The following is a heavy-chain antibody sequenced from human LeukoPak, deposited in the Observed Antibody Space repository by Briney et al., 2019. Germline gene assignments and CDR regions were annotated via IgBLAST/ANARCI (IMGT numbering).Heavy chain of an antibody. Sequence: GGSLRLSCAASGLTFSSHWMHWVRHAPGEGLVWVSRITNDGSSTTYADSVKGRFTISRDNAKNMLYLQVKSRRAKDTDVDYCARQQGGNPEYWGQGTLVTVSS. J-gene: IGHJ4*02. D-gene: IGHD1-14*01. V-gene: IGHV3-74*01. CDR1: GLTFSSHW. CDR2: ITNDGSST. CDR3: ARQQGGNPEY.